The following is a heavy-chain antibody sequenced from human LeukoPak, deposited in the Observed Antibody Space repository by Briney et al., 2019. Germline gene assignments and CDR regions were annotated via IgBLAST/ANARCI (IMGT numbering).Heavy chain of an antibody. V-gene: IGHV3-53*01. J-gene: IGHJ4*02. CDR3: ARDGSWGWAQYDY. CDR1: GFTVSSNY. CDR2: ITDNGGDR. D-gene: IGHD5-24*01. Sequence: GGSLRLSCAVSGFTVSSNYLSWVRQAPGKGLEWVAGITDNGGDRNYADSVKGRFTISRDNSKSTLDLQMNSLRAEDTALYYCARDGSWGWAQYDYWGQGVLVIVSS.